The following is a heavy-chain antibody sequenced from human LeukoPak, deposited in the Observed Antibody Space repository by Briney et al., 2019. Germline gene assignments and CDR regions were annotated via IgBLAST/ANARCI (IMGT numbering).Heavy chain of an antibody. CDR3: AIPPGGYYFN. CDR2: IKQDGSEK. J-gene: IGHJ4*02. CDR1: GFTFSSYW. Sequence: GGSLRLSCAASGFTFSSYWMSWVRQAPGNGLEWVANIKQDGSEKYYVDSVKGRFTISRDNAKNSLYLQMNSLRAEDTAVYCCAIPPGGYYFNWGQGTLVTVSS. D-gene: IGHD3-10*01. V-gene: IGHV3-7*01.